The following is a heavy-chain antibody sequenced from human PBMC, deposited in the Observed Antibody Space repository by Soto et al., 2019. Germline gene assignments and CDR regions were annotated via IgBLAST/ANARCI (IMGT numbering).Heavy chain of an antibody. CDR3: ASDGVAAGNNNFDS. J-gene: IGHJ4*03. CDR2: ISGDSGNT. V-gene: IGHV1-3*01. CDR1: GYMFTKSA. Sequence: ASVKVSCKASGYMFTKSAMHWVRQAPGRRVEWMGWISGDSGNTKNSPKLQDRVTITRDTSASTAYMELSSLRSEDTALYYCASDGVAAGNNNFDSWGQGTLATVSS. D-gene: IGHD6-19*01.